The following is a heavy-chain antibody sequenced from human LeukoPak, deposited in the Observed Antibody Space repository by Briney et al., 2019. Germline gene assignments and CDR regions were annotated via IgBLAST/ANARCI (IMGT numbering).Heavy chain of an antibody. CDR2: ISSSGSTI. CDR3: ARSDSYYYYYMDV. CDR1: GFTFSSYA. Sequence: GGSLRLSCAASGFTFSSYAMSWVRQAPGKGLEWVSYISSSGSTIYYADSVKGRFTISRDNAKNSLYLQMNSLRAEDTAVYYCARSDSYYYYYMDVWGKGTTVTISS. J-gene: IGHJ6*03. D-gene: IGHD2-21*02. V-gene: IGHV3-48*03.